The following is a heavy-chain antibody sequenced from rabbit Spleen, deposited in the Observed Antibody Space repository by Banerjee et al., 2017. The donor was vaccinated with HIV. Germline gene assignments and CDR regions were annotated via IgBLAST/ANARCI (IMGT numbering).Heavy chain of an antibody. CDR2: VDVTKSGAT. J-gene: IGHJ6*01. D-gene: IGHD8-1*01. CDR1: GLDFSVNYW. Sequence: QEQLEESGGGLVKPGASLTLTCTASGLDFSVNYWICWVRQAPGKGLEWIACVDVTKSGATYYASWAKGRFTISKTSSTTVTLQMTSLTAADTATYFCARDTGTSFSTYGMDLWGPGTLVTVS. CDR3: ARDTGTSFSTYGMDL. V-gene: IGHV1S45*01.